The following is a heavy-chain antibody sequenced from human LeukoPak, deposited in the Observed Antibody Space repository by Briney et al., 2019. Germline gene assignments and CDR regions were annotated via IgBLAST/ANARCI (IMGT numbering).Heavy chain of an antibody. D-gene: IGHD3-9*01. Sequence: GGSLRLSCAASGSTFSSYWMHWVRQAPGKGLVWVSRINSDGSSTSYADSVKGRFTTSRDNAKNTLYLQMNSLRAEDTAVYYCAREDYDILTGYIDAFDIWGQGTMVTVSS. J-gene: IGHJ3*02. V-gene: IGHV3-74*01. CDR3: AREDYDILTGYIDAFDI. CDR1: GSTFSSYW. CDR2: INSDGSST.